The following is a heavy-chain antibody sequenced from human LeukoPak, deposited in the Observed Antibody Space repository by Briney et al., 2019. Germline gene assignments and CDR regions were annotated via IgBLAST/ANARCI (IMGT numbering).Heavy chain of an antibody. CDR2: INWNGGST. D-gene: IGHD4-17*01. Sequence: GGSLRLSCAASGFTFDDYGMSWVRQAPGKGLEWVSGINWNGGSTGYADSVKGRFTISRDNAKNSLYLQMNSLRAEDTALYYCARDGGEGYDYGDYGEGYFDYWGQGTLVTVSS. CDR1: GFTFDDYG. J-gene: IGHJ4*02. V-gene: IGHV3-20*04. CDR3: ARDGGEGYDYGDYGEGYFDY.